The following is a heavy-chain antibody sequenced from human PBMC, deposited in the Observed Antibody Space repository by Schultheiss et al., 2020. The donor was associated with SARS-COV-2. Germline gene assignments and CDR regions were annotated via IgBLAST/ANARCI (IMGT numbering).Heavy chain of an antibody. V-gene: IGHV3-30*04. CDR2: ISYDGSNK. CDR1: GFTFSSYA. D-gene: IGHD4-11*01. J-gene: IGHJ4*02. Sequence: GGSLRLSCAASGFTFSSYAMHWVRQAPGKGLEWVAVISYDGSNKYYADSVKGRFTISRDNSKNTLYLQMNSLRAEDTAVYYCARETSRLGDHFDYWGQGTLVTVSS. CDR3: ARETSRLGDHFDY.